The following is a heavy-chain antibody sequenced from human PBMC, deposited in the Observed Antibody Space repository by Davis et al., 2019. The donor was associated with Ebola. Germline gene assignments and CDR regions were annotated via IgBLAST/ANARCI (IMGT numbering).Heavy chain of an antibody. CDR1: GFTVSSNY. V-gene: IGHV3-21*01. D-gene: IGHD2-15*01. J-gene: IGHJ3*02. CDR2: ISSSSNYI. Sequence: PGGSLRLSCAASGFTVSSNYMSWVRQAPGKGLEWVSSISSSSNYIYYADSMKGRFTISRDNAKNSLFLQMNSLRAEDTAVYYCAAADIVVVVDGTSYPHAFDTWGQGTVVTVSS. CDR3: AAADIVVVVDGTSYPHAFDT.